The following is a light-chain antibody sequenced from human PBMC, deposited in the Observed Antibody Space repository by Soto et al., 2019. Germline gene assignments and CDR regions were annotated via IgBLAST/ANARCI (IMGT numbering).Light chain of an antibody. CDR2: LGS. Sequence: DIVMTQSPLSLPVTPGEPASISCRSSQSLLHSNGYNYLDWYLQKPGQSPQLLIYLGSNRASGVPDRFSGSGSGTDFTLKINRVEAEDVWVYYCMQALQTAWTFGQGTKVEIK. CDR3: MQALQTAWT. J-gene: IGKJ1*01. V-gene: IGKV2-28*01. CDR1: QSLLHSNGYNY.